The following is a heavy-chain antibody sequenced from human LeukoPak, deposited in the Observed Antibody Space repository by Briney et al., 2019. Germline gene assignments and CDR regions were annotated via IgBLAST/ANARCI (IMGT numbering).Heavy chain of an antibody. Sequence: GASVKVSCKASGYTFTGYYMHWVRQAPGQGLEWMGWINPNSGGTNYAQKFQGRVTMTRDTSISTAYMELSRLRSDDTAVYYCARDSEPMDYYGSGSYDYWGQGTLVTVSS. D-gene: IGHD3-10*01. CDR2: INPNSGGT. CDR3: ARDSEPMDYYGSGSYDY. CDR1: GYTFTGYY. V-gene: IGHV1-2*02. J-gene: IGHJ4*02.